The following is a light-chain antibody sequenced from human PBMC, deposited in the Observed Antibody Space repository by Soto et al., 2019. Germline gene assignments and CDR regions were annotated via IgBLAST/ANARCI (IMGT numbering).Light chain of an antibody. J-gene: IGKJ5*01. Sequence: VMTQSPLTLPVTPGEPASISCRSSQSLLYNNTYSYLDWYLQKPGQSPQLPIYLGSNRASGVPDRFSGSGSGTDFTLKISRVEAEDVGVYYCMQALQPAITFGQGTLLEI. CDR3: MQALQPAIT. V-gene: IGKV2-28*01. CDR1: QSLLYNNTYSY. CDR2: LGS.